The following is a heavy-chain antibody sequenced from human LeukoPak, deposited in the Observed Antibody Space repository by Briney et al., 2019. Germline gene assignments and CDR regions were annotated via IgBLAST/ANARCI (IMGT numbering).Heavy chain of an antibody. Sequence: GGSLRLSCAASGFTVCTNYMRWVRQAPGKGLEWVSLIYSGGNTYYADSVKGRFTISRDNAKNTLYLQMNSLRAEDTAVYYCARGLVPGFLDYWGQGTPVTVSS. CDR3: ARGLVPGFLDY. J-gene: IGHJ4*02. CDR2: IYSGGNT. V-gene: IGHV3-53*01. D-gene: IGHD4-11*01. CDR1: GFTVCTNY.